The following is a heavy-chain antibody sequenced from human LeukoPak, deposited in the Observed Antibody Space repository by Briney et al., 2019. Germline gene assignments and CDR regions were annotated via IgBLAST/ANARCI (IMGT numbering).Heavy chain of an antibody. D-gene: IGHD2/OR15-2a*01. CDR3: ASGVDLDSSTYRPFDN. V-gene: IGHV3-7*03. CDR1: GFTFSNYW. J-gene: IGHJ4*02. CDR2: IKQDESEK. Sequence: GGSLRLSCVGSGFTFSNYWMTWVRQAPGKGLEWVANIKQDESEKYYLDSVKGRFTISRDNAMDSLFLQMNSLNTAMYYCASGVDLDSSTYRPFDNWGQGALVTVSS.